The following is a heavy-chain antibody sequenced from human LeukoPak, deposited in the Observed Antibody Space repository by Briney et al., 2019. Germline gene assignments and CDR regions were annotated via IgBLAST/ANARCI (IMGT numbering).Heavy chain of an antibody. CDR1: GSTFDDYA. CDR3: AKLFGVGAPEQFDY. J-gene: IGHJ4*02. CDR2: ISGDGGST. V-gene: IGHV3-43*02. D-gene: IGHD1-26*01. Sequence: GGSLRLSCAASGSTFDDYAMHSVRQAPAKGLEWVSLISGDGGSTYYADSVKGRFTVSRDNSKNSLYLQMNSLRTDDTALYYCAKLFGVGAPEQFDYWGQGTLVTVSS.